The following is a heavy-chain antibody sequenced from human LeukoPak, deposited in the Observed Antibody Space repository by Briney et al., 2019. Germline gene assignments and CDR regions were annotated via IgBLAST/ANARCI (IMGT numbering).Heavy chain of an antibody. Sequence: PGRSLRLSCAASGFTFSSYGMHWVRQAPGKGLEWVAVISYDGSNKYYADSVKGRFTISRDNSKNTLYLQMNSLRAEDTAVYYCASSGYYGSGSYPPFDYWGQGTLVTVSS. V-gene: IGHV3-30*03. D-gene: IGHD3-10*01. CDR3: ASSGYYGSGSYPPFDY. J-gene: IGHJ4*02. CDR2: ISYDGSNK. CDR1: GFTFSSYG.